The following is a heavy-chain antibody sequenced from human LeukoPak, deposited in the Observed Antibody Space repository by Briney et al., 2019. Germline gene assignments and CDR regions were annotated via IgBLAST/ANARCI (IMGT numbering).Heavy chain of an antibody. D-gene: IGHD3-10*01. V-gene: IGHV4-59*01. Sequence: SQTLSLTCTVSSGSISSYYWSWIRQPPGKGLEWIGYIYHSGSANYNPSLKSRVTISVDTSNNQFSLKLSSVTAADTAVYYCARGGGFGSPPGYWGQGTLVTVSS. CDR3: ARGGGFGSPPGY. CDR1: SGSISSYY. J-gene: IGHJ4*02. CDR2: IYHSGSA.